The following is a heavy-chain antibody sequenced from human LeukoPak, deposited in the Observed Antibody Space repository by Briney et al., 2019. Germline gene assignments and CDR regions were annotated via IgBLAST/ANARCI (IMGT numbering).Heavy chain of an antibody. D-gene: IGHD5-24*01. CDR2: ISVSGNT. J-gene: IGHJ4*02. Sequence: GGSLRLSCAASGFTFDDYGMSWVRQAPGKGLEWVSAISVSGNTYHADSVKGRFTISRDSSKNTLYLQVNRLRAEDTAVYYCAAGGRWLQDYYFDYWGQGTLVTVSS. CDR1: GFTFDDYG. CDR3: AAGGRWLQDYYFDY. V-gene: IGHV3-23*01.